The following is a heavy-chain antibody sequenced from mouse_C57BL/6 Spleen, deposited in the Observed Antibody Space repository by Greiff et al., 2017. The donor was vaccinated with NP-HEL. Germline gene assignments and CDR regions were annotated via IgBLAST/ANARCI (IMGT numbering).Heavy chain of an antibody. CDR3: TMAYSNSYYFDY. J-gene: IGHJ2*01. V-gene: IGHV14-4*01. Sequence: VQLKESGAELVRPGASVKLSCTASGFNIKDDYMHWVKQRPEQGLEWIGWIDPENGDTEYASKFQGKATITADTSSNTAYLQLSSLTSEDTAVYYCTMAYSNSYYFDYWGQGTTLTVSS. D-gene: IGHD2-5*01. CDR2: IDPENGDT. CDR1: GFNIKDDY.